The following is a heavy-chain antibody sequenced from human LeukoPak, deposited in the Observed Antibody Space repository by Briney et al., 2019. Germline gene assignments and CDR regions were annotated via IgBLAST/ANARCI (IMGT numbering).Heavy chain of an antibody. J-gene: IGHJ6*03. CDR1: GFTFCNFV. Sequence: GGSLRLSCAASGFTFCNFVMSWLRPAPGKGREWGSAITGGGSTTFYSDPVEGRLTISRDNSKDTLYLQMSSLRAEATAIYYCARAQLSGNNYGYRDYYYYLDVWGKGTTVTVSS. D-gene: IGHD5-18*01. CDR2: ITGGGSTT. V-gene: IGHV3-23*01. CDR3: ARAQLSGNNYGYRDYYYYLDV.